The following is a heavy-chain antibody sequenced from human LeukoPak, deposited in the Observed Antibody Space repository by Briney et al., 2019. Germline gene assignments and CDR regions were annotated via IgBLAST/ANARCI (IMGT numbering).Heavy chain of an antibody. CDR2: IYYSGST. J-gene: IGHJ3*02. Sequence: PSETLSLTCTVSGGSVSSGGYYWSWIRQHPGKGLEWIGYIYYSGSTYYNPSLKSRVTISVDTSKNQFSLKLSSVTAADTAVYYCARDSPDYYGSGSYYAFDIWGQGPMVIVSA. V-gene: IGHV4-31*03. D-gene: IGHD3-10*01. CDR3: ARDSPDYYGSGSYYAFDI. CDR1: GGSVSSGGYY.